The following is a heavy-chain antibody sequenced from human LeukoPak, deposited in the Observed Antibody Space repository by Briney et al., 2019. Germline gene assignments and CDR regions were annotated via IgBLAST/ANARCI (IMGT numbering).Heavy chain of an antibody. CDR2: INPAASEK. CDR1: GGSISSGSYY. Sequence: PSETLSLTCTVSGGSISSGSYYWSWIRQAPGKGLEWVANINPAASEKYYVGSVKGRFTISRDNAKNSLYLQMNSLRAEDTAVYYCASYYYGSGTSLGYWGQGTLVTVSS. CDR3: ASYYYGSGTSLGY. D-gene: IGHD3-10*01. J-gene: IGHJ4*02. V-gene: IGHV3-7*01.